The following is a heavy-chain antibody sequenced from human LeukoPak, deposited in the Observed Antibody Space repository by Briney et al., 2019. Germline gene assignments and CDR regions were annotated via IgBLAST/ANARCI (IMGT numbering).Heavy chain of an antibody. V-gene: IGHV3-13*01. J-gene: IGHJ6*02. CDR1: GFTFSRYD. Sequence: TGGSLRLSCAASGFTFSRYDVHWVRQAAGKGLEWVSAIGVAGGTYYPGSVKGRFTISRENAKNSLYLQMNSLRAEDTAVYYCARVVGAGYYGMDVWGQGTTVTVSS. CDR2: IGVAGGT. CDR3: ARVVGAGYYGMDV. D-gene: IGHD1-26*01.